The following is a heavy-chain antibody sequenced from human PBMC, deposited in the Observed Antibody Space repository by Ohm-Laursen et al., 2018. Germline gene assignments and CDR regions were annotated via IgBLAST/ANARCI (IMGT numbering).Heavy chain of an antibody. CDR2: INSRGDLR. J-gene: IGHJ4*02. V-gene: IGHV3-23*01. Sequence: GSLRLSCTASGFNFSNYAMNWVRQAPGKGLEWVSGINSRGDLRYYADSVKGRFTISRDNSKNTLYLQMNSLRAEDTAVYYCAKAATYYYDSSGYWDWGQGTLVTVSS. D-gene: IGHD3-22*01. CDR3: AKAATYYYDSSGYWD. CDR1: GFNFSNYA.